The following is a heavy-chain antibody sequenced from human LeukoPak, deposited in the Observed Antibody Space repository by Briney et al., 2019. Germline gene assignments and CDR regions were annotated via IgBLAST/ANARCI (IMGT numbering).Heavy chain of an antibody. CDR2: IDSDGSGT. Sequence: GGSLRLSCAASGFTFSGYWMHWVRQAPGKGVVWVSHIDSDGSGTTYGDSAKGRFTISRDNAKNTLYLQMNSLRAEDTAVYYCARGTAAAAGIDYWGQGILVTVSS. CDR3: ARGTAAAAGIDY. CDR1: GFTFSGYW. D-gene: IGHD6-13*01. V-gene: IGHV3-74*01. J-gene: IGHJ4*02.